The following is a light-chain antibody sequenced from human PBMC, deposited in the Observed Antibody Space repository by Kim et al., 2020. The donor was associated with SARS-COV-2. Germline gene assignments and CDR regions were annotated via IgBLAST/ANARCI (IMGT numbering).Light chain of an antibody. CDR3: SSYTTSIYARTIYV. J-gene: IGLJ1*01. CDR2: HAS. Sequence: TISCTGTSNDVGRYNYVSWYQHQPDKAPKLIIYHASKWPSGVSNRFSGSTSGNTASLTISGLQAEDEADYYCSSYTTSIYARTIYVFGTGTKVTVL. V-gene: IGLV2-14*03. CDR1: SNDVGRYNY.